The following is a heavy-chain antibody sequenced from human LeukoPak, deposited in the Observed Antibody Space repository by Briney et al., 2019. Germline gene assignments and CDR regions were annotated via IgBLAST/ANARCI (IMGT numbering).Heavy chain of an antibody. J-gene: IGHJ6*03. CDR2: TGVGSET. D-gene: IGHD2-15*01. CDR1: VFTLRNFD. CDR3: AREHCDGGNCYGWRYLDV. Sequence: GGSLRLSCAASVFTLRNFDMYWVREGPGRGLECVSTTGVGSETHYTDSVRGRFTICRENARTYLYLQMNSLRAGDTAVYYCAREHCDGGNCYGWRYLDVWGKGTTVTVSS. V-gene: IGHV3-13*01.